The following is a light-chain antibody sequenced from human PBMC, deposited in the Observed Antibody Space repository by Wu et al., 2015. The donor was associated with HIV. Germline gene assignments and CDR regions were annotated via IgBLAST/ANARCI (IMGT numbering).Light chain of an antibody. V-gene: IGKV3-20*01. CDR2: ATS. CDR1: QTINNNY. Sequence: EIVLTQSPATLSLSPGEGVTLFCRASQTINNNYLAWYQQKPGQAPRLLIYATSNRATGIPDRFSGSGSGTDFTLTISRLEPEDFAVYFCQQYGTFLGTFGQGTRVEIK. J-gene: IGKJ1*01. CDR3: QQYGTFLGT.